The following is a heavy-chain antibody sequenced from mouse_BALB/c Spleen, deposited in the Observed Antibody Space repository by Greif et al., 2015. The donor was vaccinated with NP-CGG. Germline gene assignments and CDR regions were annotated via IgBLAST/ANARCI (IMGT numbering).Heavy chain of an antibody. J-gene: IGHJ3*01. V-gene: IGHV1S81*02. CDR1: GYTFTSYY. Sequence: VKLMQSGAELVKPGASVKLSCKASGYTFTSYYMYWVKQRPGQGLEWIGGINPSNGGTNFNEKFKSKATLTVDKSSSTAYMQLSSLTSEDSAVYYCTRGDDYDLAWFAYWGQGTLVTVSA. CDR2: INPSNGGT. CDR3: TRGDDYDLAWFAY. D-gene: IGHD2-4*01.